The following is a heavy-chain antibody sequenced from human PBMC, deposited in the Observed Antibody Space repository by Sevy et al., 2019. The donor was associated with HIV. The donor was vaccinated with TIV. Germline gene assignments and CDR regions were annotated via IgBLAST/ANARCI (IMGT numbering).Heavy chain of an antibody. CDR3: AKDLTERYSTSSGDFDY. J-gene: IGHJ4*02. CDR2: TRYDGSTK. CDR1: GFTFNVYG. D-gene: IGHD6-6*01. Sequence: GGSLRLSCAASGFTFNVYGMHWVRQAPGKGLQWVAFTRYDGSTKYYADSVKDRFTISRDNSKNTLYLQMNSLRVEDMAMYYCAKDLTERYSTSSGDFDYWGQGSLVTVSS. V-gene: IGHV3-30*02.